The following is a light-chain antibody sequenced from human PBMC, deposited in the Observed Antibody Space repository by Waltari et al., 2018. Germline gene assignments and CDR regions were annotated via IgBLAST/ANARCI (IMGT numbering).Light chain of an antibody. CDR3: MTWHSSAWV. Sequence: AVLTQPSSLSPSPAASARLPCTLRSGITVGTYWIHWYQPTPGTPPQFPLRYTSDSHQQRGSGVPSRFSGSRDPSANAAILLISGLQSEDEADYFWMTWHSSAWVFGGGTKLTVL. CDR2: YTSDSHQ. CDR1: SGITVGTYW. V-gene: IGLV5-45*03. J-gene: IGLJ3*02.